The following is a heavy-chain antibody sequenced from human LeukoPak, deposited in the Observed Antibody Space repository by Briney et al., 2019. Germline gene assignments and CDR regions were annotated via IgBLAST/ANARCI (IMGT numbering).Heavy chain of an antibody. CDR2: INHSGST. V-gene: IGHV4-34*01. CDR1: GGSFSGYY. J-gene: IGHJ3*02. D-gene: IGHD5-24*01. Sequence: SETLSLTCAVYGGSFSGYYWRWIRQPPGKGLEWIGEINHSGSTNYNPSLKSRVTISVDTSKNQFSLKLSSVTAADTAVYYCARGGDKVEMATISAFDIWGQGTMVTVSS. CDR3: ARGGDKVEMATISAFDI.